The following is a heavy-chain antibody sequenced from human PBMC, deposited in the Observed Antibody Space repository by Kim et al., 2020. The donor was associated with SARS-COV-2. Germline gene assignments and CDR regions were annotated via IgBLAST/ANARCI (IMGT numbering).Heavy chain of an antibody. J-gene: IGHJ3*02. Sequence: AQKFQDRVTITADESTRTAYMELSSLRSEDTAVYYCARSRDGTAQSAFDIWGQGTMVTVSS. V-gene: IGHV1-69*01. CDR3: ARSRDGTAQSAFDI.